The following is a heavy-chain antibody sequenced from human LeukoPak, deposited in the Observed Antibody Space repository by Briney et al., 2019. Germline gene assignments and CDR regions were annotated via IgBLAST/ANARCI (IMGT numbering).Heavy chain of an antibody. V-gene: IGHV3-7*01. CDR1: GSTFSSYW. J-gene: IGHJ4*02. CDR3: ARGVGNYRYYFDY. Sequence: GGSLRLSCAASGSTFSSYWMSWVRQAPGKGLEWVANIKQDGSEKYYVDSVKGRFTISRDNAKNSLYLQMNSLRAEDTAVYYCARGVGNYRYYFDYWGQGTLVTVSS. CDR2: IKQDGSEK. D-gene: IGHD3-22*01.